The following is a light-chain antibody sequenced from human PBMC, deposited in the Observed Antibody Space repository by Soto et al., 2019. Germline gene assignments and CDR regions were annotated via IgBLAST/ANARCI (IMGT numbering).Light chain of an antibody. J-gene: IGKJ2*01. CDR2: GTS. Sequence: EIGLTQSPDTLSLSPGERATLSCRASQSVSGSFLAWYQQKPGQAPRVVIYGTSTRATGIPDRFSGSGSGTDFTLTVSRLEPEDFAVYYCQHYGTQSGSQYTFGQGTKLEIK. CDR1: QSVSGSF. V-gene: IGKV3-20*01. CDR3: QHYGTQSGSQYT.